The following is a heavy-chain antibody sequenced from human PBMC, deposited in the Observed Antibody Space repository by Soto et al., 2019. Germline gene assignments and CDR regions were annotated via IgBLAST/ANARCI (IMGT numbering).Heavy chain of an antibody. CDR2: ISGSGGST. J-gene: IGHJ4*02. Sequence: EVQLLESGGGLVQPGGSLRLSCAASGFTFSSYAMSWVRQAPGKGLERVSVISGSGGSTYYADSVKGRFTFSRDNSKNTLYLQMNSLRAEDTAVYYCAKRGSGSYYIDWGQGTLVTVSS. CDR3: AKRGSGSYYID. D-gene: IGHD1-26*01. V-gene: IGHV3-23*01. CDR1: GFTFSSYA.